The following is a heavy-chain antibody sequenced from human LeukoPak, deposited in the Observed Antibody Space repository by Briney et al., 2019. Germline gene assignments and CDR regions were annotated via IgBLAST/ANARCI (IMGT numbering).Heavy chain of an antibody. CDR3: ARRGLPDY. J-gene: IGHJ4*02. CDR2: IKEDGSVK. CDR1: GFTFNTYW. Sequence: GGSLRLSCAASGFTFNTYWMSWVRQAPGKGLEWVANIKEDGSVKYYEASVKGRFTISRDNPKNSLYLQMNSLRAEDTAVYYCARRGLPDYWGQGILVTVSS. V-gene: IGHV3-7*01. D-gene: IGHD3-22*01.